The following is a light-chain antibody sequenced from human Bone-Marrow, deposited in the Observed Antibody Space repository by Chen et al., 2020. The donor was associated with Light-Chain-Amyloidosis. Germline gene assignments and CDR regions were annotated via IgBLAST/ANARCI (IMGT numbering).Light chain of an antibody. CDR3: QSADSSGTYEVI. V-gene: IGLV3-25*03. Sequence: SYELTQPPSVSVSPGQTARITCSGDALPKQYAFWYQQKPGQAPMLVIHRDTERPSGISERFSGSSSGTTATLTISGVQAEDEADYHCQSADSSGTYEVIFGGGTKLTVL. J-gene: IGLJ2*01. CDR1: ALPKQY. CDR2: RDT.